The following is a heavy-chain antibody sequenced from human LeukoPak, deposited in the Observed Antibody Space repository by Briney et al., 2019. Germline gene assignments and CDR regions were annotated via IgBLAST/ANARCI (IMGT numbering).Heavy chain of an antibody. CDR1: GYTFTRYY. Sequence: GASVKVSCKASGYTFTRYYMHWVRQAPGQGLEWMGIINPRGGSTSYAQKFQGRVTITADESTSTAYMELSSLRSEDTAVYYCARLVGGYSYGQLMYYFDYWGQGTLVTVSS. D-gene: IGHD5-18*01. CDR3: ARLVGGYSYGQLMYYFDY. J-gene: IGHJ4*02. V-gene: IGHV1-46*01. CDR2: INPRGGST.